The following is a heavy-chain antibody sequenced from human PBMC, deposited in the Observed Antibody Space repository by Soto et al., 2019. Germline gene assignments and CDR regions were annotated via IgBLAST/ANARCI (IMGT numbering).Heavy chain of an antibody. D-gene: IGHD1-26*01. Sequence: GASVKVSCKASGGTFSSYAISWVRQAPGQGLVWMGGIIPIFGTANYAQKFQGRVTMTEDTSTDTAYMELSSLRSEDTAVYYCATDLASGSYGHWGQGTLVTVSS. J-gene: IGHJ4*02. V-gene: IGHV1-69*06. CDR3: ATDLASGSYGH. CDR1: GGTFSSYA. CDR2: IIPIFGTA.